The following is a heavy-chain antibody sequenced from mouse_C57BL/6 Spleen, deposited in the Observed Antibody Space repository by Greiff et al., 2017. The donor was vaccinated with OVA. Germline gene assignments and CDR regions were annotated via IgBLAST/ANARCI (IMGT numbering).Heavy chain of an antibody. V-gene: IGHV1-55*01. CDR3: ARERAQATTWFAY. J-gene: IGHJ3*01. CDR2: IYPGSGST. D-gene: IGHD3-2*02. CDR1: GYTFTSYW. Sequence: QVQLQQPGAELVKPGASVKMSCKASGYTFTSYWITWVKQRPGQGLEWIGDIYPGSGSTNYNEKFKSKATLTVDTSSSTAYMQLSSLTSEDSAVYYCARERAQATTWFAYWGQGTLVTVSA.